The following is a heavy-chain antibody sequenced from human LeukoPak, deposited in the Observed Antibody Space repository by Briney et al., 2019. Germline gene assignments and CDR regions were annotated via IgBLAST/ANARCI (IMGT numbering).Heavy chain of an antibody. CDR1: GFTFSSCW. V-gene: IGHV3-74*01. D-gene: IGHD3-10*01. J-gene: IGHJ6*02. CDR2: INSDGSST. Sequence: GGSLRLSCAASGFTFSSCWMHWVRQAPGKGLVWVSRINSDGSSTSYADSVKGRFTISRDNAKNTLYLQMNSLRAEDTAVYYCARGGRGRWFGELSYYYYGMDVWGQGTTVTVSS. CDR3: ARGGRGRWFGELSYYYYGMDV.